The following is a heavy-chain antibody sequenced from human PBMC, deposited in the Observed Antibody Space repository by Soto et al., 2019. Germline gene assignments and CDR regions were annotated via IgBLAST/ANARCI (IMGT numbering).Heavy chain of an antibody. V-gene: IGHV1-3*01. D-gene: IGHD3-10*01. CDR1: GYTFTSYA. J-gene: IGHJ6*02. CDR3: ARGPLLWGDV. CDR2: INAGNGNT. Sequence: QVQLVQSGAEVKKPGASVKVSCKASGYTFTSYAMHWVRQAPGQRLEWMGWINAGNGNTKYSQKSQGRVTITRATSASKAYMELSSLRSEDTAVYYCARGPLLWGDVWGQGTTVTVSS.